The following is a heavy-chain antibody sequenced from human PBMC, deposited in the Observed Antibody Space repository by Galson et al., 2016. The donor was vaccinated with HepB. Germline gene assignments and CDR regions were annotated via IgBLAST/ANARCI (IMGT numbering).Heavy chain of an antibody. V-gene: IGHV6-1*01. CDR1: GDSVSSDVGV. CDR3: ARDAPGSSYFDY. CDR2: TYYRSHWYY. D-gene: IGHD1-14*01. Sequence: ISGDSVSSDVGVWNWIRQSPSRGLEWLGRTYYRSHWYYDYAVAVKTRLVINPDTSRNQFSLQLSSVTPDDTAVYWCARDAPGSSYFDYWGQGTLVTVSS. J-gene: IGHJ4*02.